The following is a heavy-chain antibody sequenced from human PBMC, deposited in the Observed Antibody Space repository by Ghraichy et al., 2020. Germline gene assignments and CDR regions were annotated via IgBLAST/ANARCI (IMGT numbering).Heavy chain of an antibody. Sequence: GGSLRLSCAASGFTFTRYAMNWVRQAPGKGLEWVSGIRSSGVNTLYADSVKGRFTISRDDSKNTVYLQMNSLRAEDTAVYYCAKRIFYVPVGIVDAAFDVWGQGTVVTVSS. CDR3: AKRIFYVPVGIVDAAFDV. CDR1: GFTFTRYA. V-gene: IGHV3-23*01. J-gene: IGHJ3*01. D-gene: IGHD2-15*01. CDR2: IRSSGVNT.